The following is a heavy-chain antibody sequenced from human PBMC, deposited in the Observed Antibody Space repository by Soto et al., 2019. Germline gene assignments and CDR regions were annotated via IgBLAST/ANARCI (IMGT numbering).Heavy chain of an antibody. CDR3: ARLPHSSSWYSYYYGMDV. D-gene: IGHD6-13*01. CDR1: GYSFTTYW. CDR2: IDPSDSYT. Sequence: GESLKISCKGSGYSFTTYWISWVRQMPGKGLEWMGRIDPSDSYTNYSPSFQGHVAISADKSISTAYLQWSSLKASDTAMYYCARLPHSSSWYSYYYGMDVWGQGTTVTVSS. V-gene: IGHV5-10-1*01. J-gene: IGHJ6*02.